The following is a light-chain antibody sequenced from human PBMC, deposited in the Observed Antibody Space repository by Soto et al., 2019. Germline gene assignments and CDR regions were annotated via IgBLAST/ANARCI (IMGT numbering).Light chain of an antibody. CDR1: QSVSSN. CDR3: QQYNKWPSIT. CDR2: GAS. V-gene: IGKV3-15*01. J-gene: IGKJ5*01. Sequence: EIVMTQSPATLSVSPGERATLSCRASQSVSSNLAWYQQKPGQAPRLLIYGASTRAAGIPARFSGSGSGTDFTLTISSLQSEDFAVYYCQQYNKWPSITFGQGTRLEIK.